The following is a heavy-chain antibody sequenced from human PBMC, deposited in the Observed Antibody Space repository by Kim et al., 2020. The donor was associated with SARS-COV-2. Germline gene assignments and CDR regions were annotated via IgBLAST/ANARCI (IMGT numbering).Heavy chain of an antibody. CDR3: ARVRFSITIFGVVTRLFDY. CDR2: IYYSGST. D-gene: IGHD3-3*01. J-gene: IGHJ4*02. CDR1: GGSISSGDYY. Sequence: SETLSLTCTVSGGSISSGDYYWSWIRQPPGKGLEWIGYIYYSGSTYYNPSLMSRVTISVDTSKNQFSLKLSSVTAADTAVYYCARVRFSITIFGVVTRLFDYWGQGTLVTVSS. V-gene: IGHV4-30-4*01.